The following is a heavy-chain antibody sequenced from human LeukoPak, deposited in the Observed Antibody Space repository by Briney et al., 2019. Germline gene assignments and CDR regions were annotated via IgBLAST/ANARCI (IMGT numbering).Heavy chain of an antibody. CDR3: ARPPRGYSGYDSDYYFDY. CDR1: GFTFSSYW. D-gene: IGHD5-12*01. CDR2: IKQDGSEK. Sequence: GGSLRLSCAASGFTFSSYWMSWVRQAPGKGLEWVANIKQDGSEKYYVDSVKGRFTISRDNAKNSLYLQMNSLRAEDTAVYYCARPPRGYSGYDSDYYFDYWGQGTLVTVSS. J-gene: IGHJ4*02. V-gene: IGHV3-7*01.